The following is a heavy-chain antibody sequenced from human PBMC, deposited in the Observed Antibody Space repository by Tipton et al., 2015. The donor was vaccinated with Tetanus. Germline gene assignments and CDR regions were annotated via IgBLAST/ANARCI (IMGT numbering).Heavy chain of an antibody. V-gene: IGHV4-59*01. J-gene: IGHJ4*02. CDR1: GFKFGDFY. CDR2: VSYSGST. CDR3: ARGTGDY. Sequence: LRLSCAASGFKFGDFYMSWIRQAPGKGLEWIGYVSYSGSTNSNYSLKSRITISQDTSKNQFSLRLTSVTAADTAVYYCARGTGDYWGQGTLVTVSS. D-gene: IGHD1-14*01.